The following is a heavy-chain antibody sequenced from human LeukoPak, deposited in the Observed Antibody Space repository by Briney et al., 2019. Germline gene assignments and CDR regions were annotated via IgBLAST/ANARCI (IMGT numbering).Heavy chain of an antibody. CDR3: ATVRGSYYYFDY. D-gene: IGHD6-6*01. CDR2: ISPYTGNT. CDR1: GYTFTGYY. Sequence: ASVKVSCKASGYTFTGYYMHWVRQAPGQGLEWMGWISPYTGNTNYAQKLQGRVTMTADRSTSTAYMELSSLRSEDTAVYYCATVRGSYYYFDYWGQGTLVTVSS. J-gene: IGHJ4*02. V-gene: IGHV1-18*04.